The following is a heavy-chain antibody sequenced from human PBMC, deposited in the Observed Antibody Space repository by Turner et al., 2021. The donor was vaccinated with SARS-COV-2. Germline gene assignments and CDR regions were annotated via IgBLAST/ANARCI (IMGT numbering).Heavy chain of an antibody. D-gene: IGHD3-22*01. J-gene: IGHJ4*02. V-gene: IGHV3-7*01. CDR2: INQDGSEK. CDR3: ARDPGEGYYYDSSGYLDY. CDR1: GFTFSSYW. Sequence: EVQLVESGGGLFQPGGSLRLSCAASGFTFSSYWMSWVSQAPGKGLEWVANINQDGSEKYYVDSVKGRFTISRDNAKNSLYLQMNSLRAEDTAVYYCARDPGEGYYYDSSGYLDYWGQGTLVTVSS.